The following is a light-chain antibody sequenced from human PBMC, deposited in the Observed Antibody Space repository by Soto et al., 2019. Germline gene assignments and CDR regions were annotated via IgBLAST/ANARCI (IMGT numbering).Light chain of an antibody. J-gene: IGKJ4*01. V-gene: IGKV1-33*01. CDR2: DAS. Sequence: DIQMTQAPSSLTASVGDRVTITCQASQDIKNYLNWYQQKSGKAPKLLIYDASDLETGVPSRFSGSGSGTDSTFTINSLQPEDIATYYCQQYDNLPLTVGGGTKV. CDR3: QQYDNLPLT. CDR1: QDIKNY.